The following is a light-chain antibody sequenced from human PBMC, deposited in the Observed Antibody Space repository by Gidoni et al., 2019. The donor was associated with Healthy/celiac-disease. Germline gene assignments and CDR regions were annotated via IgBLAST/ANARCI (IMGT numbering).Light chain of an antibody. Sequence: QSVLTQPPSASGTPGQRVTISCSGSSSNIGSNYVYWYTQLPGTAPKLLIYRNNQPPSGVPDRFSGSESGTSACLDISGLRSEDEADYYCAAWDDSLSGRVFGGGTKLTVL. J-gene: IGLJ3*02. CDR1: SSNIGSNY. CDR2: RNN. V-gene: IGLV1-47*01. CDR3: AAWDDSLSGRV.